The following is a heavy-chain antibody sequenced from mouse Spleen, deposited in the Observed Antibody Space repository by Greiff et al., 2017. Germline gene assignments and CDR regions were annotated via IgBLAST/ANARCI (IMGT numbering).Heavy chain of an antibody. D-gene: IGHD4-1*01. CDR2: FYPGSGSI. CDR1: GFTFTEYS. V-gene: IGHV1-62-2*01. Sequence: VQLQQSGAELVKPGASVKLSCKASGFTFTEYSIHWVKQRPGQGLEWIGWFYPGSGSIKYNEKFKDKATLTADKSSSTVYMELSRMTSEDSAVYYCARHEELGHYYAMDYWGQGTSVTVSS. J-gene: IGHJ4*01. CDR3: ARHEELGHYYAMDY.